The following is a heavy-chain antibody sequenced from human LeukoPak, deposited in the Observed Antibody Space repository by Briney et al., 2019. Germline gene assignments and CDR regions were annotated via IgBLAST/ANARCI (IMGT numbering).Heavy chain of an antibody. CDR1: GYTLTELS. V-gene: IGHV1-24*01. CDR3: ARDLENWGPYYYYMDV. J-gene: IGHJ6*03. CDR2: FDPEDGET. D-gene: IGHD3-16*01. Sequence: ASVKVSCKVSGYTLTELSMHWVRQAPGKGLEWMGGFDPEDGETIYAQKFQGRVTMTRDTSISTAYMELSRLRSDDTAVYYCARDLENWGPYYYYMDVWGKGTTVTVSS.